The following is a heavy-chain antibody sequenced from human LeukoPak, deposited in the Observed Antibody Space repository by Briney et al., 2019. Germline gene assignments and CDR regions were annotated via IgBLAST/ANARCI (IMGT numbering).Heavy chain of an antibody. CDR1: GGSISSSSYY. CDR3: ARDIKFGSSWPEYFQH. CDR2: IYYSGST. Sequence: SETLSLTCTVSGGSISSSSYYWGWIRQPPGKGLEWIGSIYYSGSTYYNPSLKSRVTISVDTSKNQFSLKLSSVTAADTAVYYCARDIKFGSSWPEYFQHWGQGTLVTVSS. V-gene: IGHV4-39*07. D-gene: IGHD6-13*01. J-gene: IGHJ1*01.